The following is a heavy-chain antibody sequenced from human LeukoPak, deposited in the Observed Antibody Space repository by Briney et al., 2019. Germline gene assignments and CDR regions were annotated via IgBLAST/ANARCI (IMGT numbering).Heavy chain of an antibody. V-gene: IGHV4-39*01. J-gene: IGHJ4*02. CDR1: GGSISSSSYY. Sequence: SETLSLTCTVSGGSISSSSYYWGWIRQPPGKGLEWIGSIYYSGSTYYNPSLKSRVTISVDTSKKQFSLKLSSVTAADTAVYYCARLPMSSGSYYFDYWGQGTLVTVSS. CDR3: ARLPMSSGSYYFDY. D-gene: IGHD3-10*01. CDR2: IYYSGST.